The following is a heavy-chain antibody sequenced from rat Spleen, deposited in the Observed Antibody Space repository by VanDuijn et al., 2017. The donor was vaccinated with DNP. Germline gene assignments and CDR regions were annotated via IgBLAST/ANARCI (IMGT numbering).Heavy chain of an antibody. CDR1: GFTFSDYA. CDR3: ATPILRGAMDA. D-gene: IGHD1-6*01. CDR2: IIYDGSST. Sequence: EVQLVESGGGLVQPGNSLKLSCAASGFTFSDYAMAWVRQSPKKGLEWVATIIYDGSSTYYRDSVKGRFTISRDNAKSTLYLQMDSLRSEDTATYYCATPILRGAMDAWGQGTSVTVSS. V-gene: IGHV5S10*01. J-gene: IGHJ4*01.